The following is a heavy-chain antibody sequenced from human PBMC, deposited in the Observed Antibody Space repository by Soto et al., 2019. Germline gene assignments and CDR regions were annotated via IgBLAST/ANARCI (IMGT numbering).Heavy chain of an antibody. CDR2: ISHSGST. Sequence: SETLSLTCAVSGGSISSAGYSWNWIRQSPGKGLEWIAYISHSGSTYYNPSLKSRVTISADSSKNQFSLSLSSVTAADTAVYYCARGRWLRPEFDFWGQGAMVT. CDR1: GGSISSAGYS. J-gene: IGHJ4*02. D-gene: IGHD5-12*01. V-gene: IGHV4-30-2*06. CDR3: ARGRWLRPEFDF.